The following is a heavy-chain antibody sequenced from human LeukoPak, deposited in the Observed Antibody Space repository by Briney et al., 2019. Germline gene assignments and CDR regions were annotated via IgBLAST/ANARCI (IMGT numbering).Heavy chain of an antibody. CDR3: ARGSGPRPGGSTDAFDI. Sequence: GGSLRLSCAASGFTFSSYSMNWVRQAPGKGLEWVSSISSSSSYIYYADSVKGRFTISRDNAKNSLYLQMNSLRAEDTAVYYCARGSGPRPGGSTDAFDIWGQGTMVTVSS. CDR2: ISSSSSYI. J-gene: IGHJ3*02. V-gene: IGHV3-21*01. D-gene: IGHD1-14*01. CDR1: GFTFSSYS.